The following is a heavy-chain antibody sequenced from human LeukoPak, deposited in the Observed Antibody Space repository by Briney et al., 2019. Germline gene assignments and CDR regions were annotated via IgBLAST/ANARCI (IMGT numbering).Heavy chain of an antibody. D-gene: IGHD3-22*01. V-gene: IGHV1-46*01. CDR1: GYTFTSYY. J-gene: IGHJ4*02. CDR2: INPSGGST. CDR3: ARVPRNYGSSGYYYKIPIFDY. Sequence: GASVKVSCKASGYTFTSYYMHWVRQAPGQGLEWMGIINPSGGSTSYAQKFQGRVTMTRDTSTSTVYMELSSLRSEDTAVYYCARVPRNYGSSGYYYKIPIFDYWGQGTLVTVSS.